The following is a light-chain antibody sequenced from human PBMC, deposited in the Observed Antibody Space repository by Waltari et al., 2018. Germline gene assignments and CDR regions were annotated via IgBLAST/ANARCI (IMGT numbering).Light chain of an antibody. CDR1: RGHSSHV. J-gene: IGLJ3*02. CDR3: QNGGHGTWV. Sequence: LVLTQSPSASASLGASVRLTCPLSRGHSSHVLAWLPQQPEKGPRYLMKVNSDGSHSKGDEIPHRFAGSSSGTARYTTVSSLQAEDEADYCRQNGGHGTWVFGGGTKLTVL. CDR2: VNSDGSH. V-gene: IGLV4-69*01.